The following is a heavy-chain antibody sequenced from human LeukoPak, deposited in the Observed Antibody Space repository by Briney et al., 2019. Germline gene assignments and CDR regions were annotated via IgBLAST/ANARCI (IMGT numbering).Heavy chain of an antibody. D-gene: IGHD3-22*01. CDR2: IKSKTDGGTT. CDR1: GFTFSNAW. J-gene: IGHJ4*02. Sequence: GGSLRLSCAASGFTFSNAWMSWVRQAPGKGLEWVGRIKSKTDGGTTDYAAPVKGRFTISRDDSKNTLYLQMNSLKTEDTAVYYCTKDWETYDSSGYYNAGYWGQGTLVTVSS. CDR3: TKDWETYDSSGYYNAGY. V-gene: IGHV3-15*01.